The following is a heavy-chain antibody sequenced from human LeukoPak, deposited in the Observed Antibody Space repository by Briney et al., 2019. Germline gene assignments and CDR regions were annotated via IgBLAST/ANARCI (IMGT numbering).Heavy chain of an antibody. V-gene: IGHV4-38-2*02. CDR2: IYHSGST. J-gene: IGHJ2*01. Sequence: SSETLSLTCTVSGYSISSGYYWGWIRQPPRKGLEWIGSIYHSGSTYYNPSLKSRVTISVDTSKNQFSLKLSSVTAADTAVYYCARVTYYWYFDLWGRGTLVTVSS. CDR3: ARVTYYWYFDL. CDR1: GYSISSGYY.